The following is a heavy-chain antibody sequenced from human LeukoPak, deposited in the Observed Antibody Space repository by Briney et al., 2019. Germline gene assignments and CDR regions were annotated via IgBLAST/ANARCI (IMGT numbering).Heavy chain of an antibody. J-gene: IGHJ4*02. D-gene: IGHD6-19*01. Sequence: GGSLRLSCAASGFTFSSYAMNWVRQAPGKGLEWVSSISSSSSYIYYADSVKGRFTISRDNAKNSLYLQMNSLRAEDTAVYYCARAIISSGSFDYWDQGTLVTVSS. CDR1: GFTFSSYA. CDR2: ISSSSSYI. CDR3: ARAIISSGSFDY. V-gene: IGHV3-21*01.